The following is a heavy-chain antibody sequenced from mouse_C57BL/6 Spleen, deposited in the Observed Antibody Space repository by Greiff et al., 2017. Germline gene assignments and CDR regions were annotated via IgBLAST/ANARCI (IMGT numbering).Heavy chain of an antibody. J-gene: IGHJ1*03. Sequence: EVKLEESGGGLVQPGGSMKLSCVASGFTFSNYWMNWVRQSPEKGLEWVAQIRLKSDNYATHYAESVKGRFTISRDDSKSSVDMQMNNLRAEDTGIYYCTEDGYFDVWGTGTTVTVSS. V-gene: IGHV6-3*01. CDR3: TEDGYFDV. CDR2: IRLKSDNYAT. CDR1: GFTFSNYW.